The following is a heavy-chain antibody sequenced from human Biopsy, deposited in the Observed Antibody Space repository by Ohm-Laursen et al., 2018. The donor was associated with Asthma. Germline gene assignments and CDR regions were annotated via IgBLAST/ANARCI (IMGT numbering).Heavy chain of an antibody. J-gene: IGHJ4*02. CDR3: ASDFPKDYVRYNFQF. D-gene: IGHD4-17*01. Sequence: ASVKVSCKISGYSLTDLSMHWVRQAPGQGLEWMGGHDHEEGGTVNARRFQDRVTMTEDASTDTAYMELSSLSSDDTAVYYCASDFPKDYVRYNFQFWGQGTLVTVSS. CDR1: GYSLTDLS. CDR2: HDHEEGGT. V-gene: IGHV1-24*01.